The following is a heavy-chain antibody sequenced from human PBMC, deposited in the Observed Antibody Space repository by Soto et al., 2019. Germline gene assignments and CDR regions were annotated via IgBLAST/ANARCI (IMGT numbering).Heavy chain of an antibody. CDR3: ARIGSGVWFGELKSLTPSLYYYYGMDV. CDR1: GGTFSSSA. V-gene: IGHV1-69*13. D-gene: IGHD3-10*01. CDR2: IIPIFGTA. J-gene: IGHJ6*02. Sequence: SVKVSCKASGGTFSSSAIRWVRQAPGQGLEWMGGIIPIFGTANYAQKFQGRVTITADESTSTAYMELSSLRSEDTAVYYCARIGSGVWFGELKSLTPSLYYYYGMDVWGQGTTVTVSS.